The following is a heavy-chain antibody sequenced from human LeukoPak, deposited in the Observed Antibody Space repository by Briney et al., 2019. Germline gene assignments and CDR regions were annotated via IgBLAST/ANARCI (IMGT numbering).Heavy chain of an antibody. Sequence: GGSLRLSCAASGFSFSSYSVKWVRQAPGKGLEWLSYITGSSNTIYYADSVKGRFTISRDNAMNSQYLQMNSLRAEDTAVYYCARESLGYCSGSTCYYFYMDFWGKGTTVTVSS. CDR3: ARESLGYCSGSTCYYFYMDF. V-gene: IGHV3-48*04. CDR1: GFSFSSYS. J-gene: IGHJ6*03. D-gene: IGHD2-15*01. CDR2: ITGSSNTI.